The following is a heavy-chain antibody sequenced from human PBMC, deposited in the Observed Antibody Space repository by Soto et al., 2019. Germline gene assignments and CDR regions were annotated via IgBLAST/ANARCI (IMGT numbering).Heavy chain of an antibody. V-gene: IGHV3-30*18. CDR1: GFTFSSYG. Sequence: QVQLVESGGGVVQPGRSLRLSCAASGFTFSSYGMHWVRQAPGKGLEWVAVISYDGSNKYYADSVKGRFTISRDNSKNTLYLQMNSLRAEDTAVYYCAKDRYYDSSGYFRPDAFDIWGQGTMVTVSS. J-gene: IGHJ3*02. CDR3: AKDRYYDSSGYFRPDAFDI. D-gene: IGHD3-22*01. CDR2: ISYDGSNK.